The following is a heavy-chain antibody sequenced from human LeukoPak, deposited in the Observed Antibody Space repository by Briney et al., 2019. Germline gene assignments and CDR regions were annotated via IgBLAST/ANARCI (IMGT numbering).Heavy chain of an antibody. J-gene: IGHJ4*02. Sequence: ASVKVSCKASGYTFTGYYVHWVRQAPGQGLEWMGWINPNSGGTNYAQKFQGRVTMTRDTSISTAYMELGRLRSDDTAVYYCAREKEYTRYFDYWGQGTLVTVSS. CDR3: AREKEYTRYFDY. V-gene: IGHV1-2*02. CDR2: INPNSGGT. D-gene: IGHD5-18*01. CDR1: GYTFTGYY.